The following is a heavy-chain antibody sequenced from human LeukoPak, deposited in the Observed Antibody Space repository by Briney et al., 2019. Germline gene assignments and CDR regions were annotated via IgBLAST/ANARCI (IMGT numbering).Heavy chain of an antibody. D-gene: IGHD6-6*01. CDR2: ISSSSSYI. Sequence: GGSLRLSCAASGFTFSSYSMNWVRQAPGKGLEWVSSISSSSSYIYYADSVKGRFTISRDNAKNSLYLQMNSLRAEDTAVYYCASEWYSSSSRYYYFDYWGQGTLVTVSS. CDR3: ASEWYSSSSRYYYFDY. V-gene: IGHV3-21*01. J-gene: IGHJ4*02. CDR1: GFTFSSYS.